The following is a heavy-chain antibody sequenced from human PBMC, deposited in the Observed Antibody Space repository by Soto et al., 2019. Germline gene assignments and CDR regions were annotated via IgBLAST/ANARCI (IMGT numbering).Heavy chain of an antibody. CDR1: GYTFTSYG. J-gene: IGHJ6*02. CDR3: AGMVADRVYYGMDG. D-gene: IGHD2-15*01. CDR2: IRAYNGKT. V-gene: IGHV1-18*01. Sequence: QVQLVQSGAEVKKPGASVQVSCKASGYTFTSYGISWVRQAPGQGREWMGWIRAYNGKTNYAQKLQGRVTMNTDTPMSTAYMELRSLRSDDTAVSYCAGMVADRVYYGMDGWGQGTTVTVSS.